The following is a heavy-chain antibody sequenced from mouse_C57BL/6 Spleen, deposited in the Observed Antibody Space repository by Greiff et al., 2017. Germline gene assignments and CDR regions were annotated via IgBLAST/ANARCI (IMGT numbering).Heavy chain of an antibody. V-gene: IGHV14-2*01. Sequence: VQLQQSGAELVKPGASVKLSCTASGFNIKDYYMHWVKQRTEQGLEWIGRIYPEDGETKYAQKFQGKATITADTSSNTAYLQLRSLTSEDTAVYYCARSVDSSGSWFAYWGQGTLVTVSA. CDR3: ARSVDSSGSWFAY. CDR2: IYPEDGET. J-gene: IGHJ3*01. CDR1: GFNIKDYY. D-gene: IGHD3-2*02.